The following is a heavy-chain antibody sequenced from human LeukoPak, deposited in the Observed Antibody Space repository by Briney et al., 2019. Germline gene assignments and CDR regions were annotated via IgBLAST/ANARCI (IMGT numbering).Heavy chain of an antibody. J-gene: IGHJ4*02. Sequence: GASVKVSCKASGYTFTGYYMHWVRQAPGQGLEWMRWINPNSGGTNYAQKFRGRVTMTRDTSISTAYMELSRLRSDDTAVYYCARADNYYGSGSYMDYWGQGTLVTVSS. CDR2: INPNSGGT. CDR3: ARADNYYGSGSYMDY. CDR1: GYTFTGYY. V-gene: IGHV1-2*02. D-gene: IGHD3-10*01.